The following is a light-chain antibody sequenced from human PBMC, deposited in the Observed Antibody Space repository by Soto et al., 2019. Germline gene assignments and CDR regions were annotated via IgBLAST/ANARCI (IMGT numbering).Light chain of an antibody. Sequence: QSALTQPASVSGSPGQSITISCTGTSSDVGSYNLVSWYQQHPGKAPKLMIYEGNNRPSGVSNRFSGSKSGNTASLTISGLQAEDEADYYCCSYAGSSTCVFGGGTKLTVL. J-gene: IGLJ3*02. CDR1: SSDVGSYNL. CDR3: CSYAGSSTCV. V-gene: IGLV2-23*01. CDR2: EGN.